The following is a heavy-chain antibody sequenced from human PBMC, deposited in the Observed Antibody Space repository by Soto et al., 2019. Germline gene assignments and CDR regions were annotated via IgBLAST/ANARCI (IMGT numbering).Heavy chain of an antibody. D-gene: IGHD3-3*01. CDR2: ISGSGANT. Sequence: LRLSCAASGFTFSSYAMSWVRQAPGKGLGWVSAISGSGANTYYADSVKGRFTISRDNSKNTLYLQMNSLRAEDTAIYYCATLIRFLDMDVWGQGTTVTVSS. J-gene: IGHJ6*02. V-gene: IGHV3-23*01. CDR3: ATLIRFLDMDV. CDR1: GFTFSSYA.